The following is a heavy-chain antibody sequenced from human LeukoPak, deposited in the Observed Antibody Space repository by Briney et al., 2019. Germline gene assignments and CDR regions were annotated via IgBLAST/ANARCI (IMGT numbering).Heavy chain of an antibody. CDR2: TYYRSKWYN. CDR3: ARETWLQNRYYGVDV. J-gene: IGHJ6*02. D-gene: IGHD5-24*01. V-gene: IGHV6-1*01. CDR1: GDSVSSNTAA. Sequence: SQTLSLTCAISGDSVSSNTAAWNWIRQSPSRGLEWLGRTYYRSKWYNDYAVSLKSRITVNPDTSKNQFSLQLNSVTPEDTALYYCARETWLQNRYYGVDVWGQGTTVTVSS.